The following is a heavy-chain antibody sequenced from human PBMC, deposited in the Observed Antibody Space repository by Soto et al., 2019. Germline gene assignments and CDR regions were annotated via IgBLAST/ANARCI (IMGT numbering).Heavy chain of an antibody. CDR1: GYTFTHYA. Sequence: QVPLVQSGAEVKKPGASVKVSCTASGYTFTHYAIHWVRHAPGQRLEWMGFINAGSGNTKYSQTFQGRLTFTKDTPASTAYMDLSILRSEDTAIYYFSRVLAADGAWGHGTLVTVSS. J-gene: IGHJ5*01. D-gene: IGHD6-13*01. CDR3: SRVLAADGA. CDR2: INAGSGNT. V-gene: IGHV1-3*01.